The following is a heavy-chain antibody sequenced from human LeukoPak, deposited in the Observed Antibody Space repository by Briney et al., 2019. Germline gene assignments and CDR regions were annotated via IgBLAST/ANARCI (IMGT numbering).Heavy chain of an antibody. V-gene: IGHV1-69*05. CDR1: GGTFSSYA. D-gene: IGHD2-2*01. Sequence: GASVKVSCKASGGTFSSYAISWVRQAPGQGLEWMGGIIPIFGTANYAQKFQGRVTMTRNTSISTAYMELSSLRSEDTAVYYCALITAAIDYWGQGTLVTVSS. CDR3: ALITAAIDY. J-gene: IGHJ4*02. CDR2: IIPIFGTA.